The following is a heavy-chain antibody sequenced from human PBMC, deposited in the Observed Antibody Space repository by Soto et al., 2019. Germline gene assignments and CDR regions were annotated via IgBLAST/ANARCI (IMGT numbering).Heavy chain of an antibody. V-gene: IGHV1-18*01. D-gene: IGHD3-10*01. Sequence: VALVKVSCKASGYTFPNYGITWVRQAPGQGLEWMGWISAYKTNIKYAQKFQGRVTLTTDTSTSTAYMELRSLRSDDTAIYYCVRDLDGSGAYYTDFWGQGTLVTVSS. CDR2: ISAYKTNI. CDR1: GYTFPNYG. J-gene: IGHJ4*02. CDR3: VRDLDGSGAYYTDF.